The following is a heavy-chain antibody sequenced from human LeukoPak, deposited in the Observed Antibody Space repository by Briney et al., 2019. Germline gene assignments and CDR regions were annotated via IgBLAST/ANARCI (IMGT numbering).Heavy chain of an antibody. D-gene: IGHD3/OR15-3a*01. Sequence: PGGSLRLSCAASGFTVSSNYMSWVRQAPGKGLEWVSVIYSGGSTYYADSVKGRFTISRDNSKSTLYLQMNSLRAEDTAVYYCARISMISNYYYYYMDVWGKGTTVTVSS. V-gene: IGHV3-53*01. CDR1: GFTVSSNY. CDR2: IYSGGST. CDR3: ARISMISNYYYYYMDV. J-gene: IGHJ6*03.